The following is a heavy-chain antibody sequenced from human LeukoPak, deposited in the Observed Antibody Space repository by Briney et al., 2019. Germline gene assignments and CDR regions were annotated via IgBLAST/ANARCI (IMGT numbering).Heavy chain of an antibody. V-gene: IGHV4-39*01. CDR1: GGSVSSHRYY. CDR2: VYYSGST. J-gene: IGHJ5*02. D-gene: IGHD3-10*01. CDR3: ARVTMVGGFDP. Sequence: SETLSLTCTVSGGSVSSHRYYWGWLRQPPGKGLEWIGSVYYSGSTYYDPSLKSRVVISVDTSKNQFSLKLSSVTAADTAVYYCARVTMVGGFDPWGQGTLVTVSS.